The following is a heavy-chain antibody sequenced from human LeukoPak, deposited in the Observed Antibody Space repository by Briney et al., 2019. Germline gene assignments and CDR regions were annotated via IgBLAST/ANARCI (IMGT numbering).Heavy chain of an antibody. CDR2: ISSSTTYI. V-gene: IGHV3-21*01. CDR3: ARGALVRGVIRYFDY. CDR1: GFTFNTYS. J-gene: IGHJ4*02. D-gene: IGHD3-10*01. Sequence: TGGPLRLSCAPSGFTFNTYSMNWLRQAPGRGLDWVSSISSSTTYIYYADSVKGRFTISRDNAKNSMYLQMNSLGAEDTAVYYCARGALVRGVIRYFDYWGQGSLVTVSS.